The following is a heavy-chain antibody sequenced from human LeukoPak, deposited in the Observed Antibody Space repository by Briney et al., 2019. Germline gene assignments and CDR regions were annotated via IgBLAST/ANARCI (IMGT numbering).Heavy chain of an antibody. CDR3: AREVVVVDAGTSNFDY. CDR2: INPNSGCT. CDR1: GYTFTGYY. Sequence: ASVKVSCKASGYTFTGYYMHWVRQAPGQGLEGMGWINPNSGCTNYAQKFQGRVTMTRDTSISTAYMALSRLRSDDTAVYYCAREVVVVDAGTSNFDYWGQGTLVTVSS. V-gene: IGHV1-2*02. D-gene: IGHD2-15*01. J-gene: IGHJ4*02.